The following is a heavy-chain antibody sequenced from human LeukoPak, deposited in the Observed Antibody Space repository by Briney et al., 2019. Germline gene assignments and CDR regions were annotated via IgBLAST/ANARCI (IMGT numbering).Heavy chain of an antibody. CDR2: ISSSSSYI. V-gene: IGHV3-21*01. D-gene: IGHD3-10*01. CDR3: ARGSGPGDYGSGSR. J-gene: IGHJ4*02. CDR1: GFTFSSYS. Sequence: PGGSLRLSCAASGFTFSSYSMNWVRQAPGKGLEWVSSISSSSSYIYYADSVKGRFTISRDNAKNSLYLQMNSLRAEDTAVYYCARGSGPGDYGSGSRWGQGTLVTVSS.